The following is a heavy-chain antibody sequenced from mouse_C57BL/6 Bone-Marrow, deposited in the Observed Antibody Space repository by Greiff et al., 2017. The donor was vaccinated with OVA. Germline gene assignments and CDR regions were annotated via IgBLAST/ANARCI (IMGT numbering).Heavy chain of an antibody. D-gene: IGHD1-1*01. J-gene: IGHJ2*01. CDR3: TPITTVVATDFDY. V-gene: IGHV14-1*01. CDR1: GFNIKDYY. CDR2: IDPEDGDT. Sequence: VQLQQSGAELVRPGASVKLSCTASGFNIKDYYMHWVKQRPEQGLEWIGRIDPEDGDTEYAPKFQGKATMTADTSSNTAYLQLSSLTSEDTAVYYGTPITTVVATDFDYWGQGTTLTVSS.